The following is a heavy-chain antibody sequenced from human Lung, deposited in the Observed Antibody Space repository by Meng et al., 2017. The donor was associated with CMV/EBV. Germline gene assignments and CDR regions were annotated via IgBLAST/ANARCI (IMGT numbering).Heavy chain of an antibody. V-gene: IGHV4-34*01. CDR3: ARGSVVVPAAIWVKRAFDI. CDR2: INHSGST. Sequence: TXSLTXXAYGGSFSGYYWSWIRQPPGKGLEWIGEINHSGSTNYNPSLKSRVTISVDTSKNQFSLKLSSVTAADTAVYYCARGSVVVPAAIWVKRAFDIWGQGXMVTVSS. D-gene: IGHD2-2*02. CDR1: GGSFSGYY. J-gene: IGHJ3*02.